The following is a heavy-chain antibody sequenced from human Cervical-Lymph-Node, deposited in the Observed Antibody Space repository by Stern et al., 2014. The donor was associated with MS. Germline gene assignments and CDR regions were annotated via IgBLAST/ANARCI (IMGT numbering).Heavy chain of an antibody. D-gene: IGHD4-17*01. J-gene: IGHJ6*02. V-gene: IGHV4-30-4*01. CDR2: IYYSGIT. Sequence: QVQLQESGPGLVKPSQTLSLTCTVSGGSISSNNSYWSWIRQPPGNGLEWIAYIYYSGITYYNPSLKSRVTLSVDTSTNQFSLRLSSVTAADTAVYYCARAHYGDYPFYYYGMDVWGQGTTVTVSS. CDR3: ARAHYGDYPFYYYGMDV. CDR1: GGSISSNNSY.